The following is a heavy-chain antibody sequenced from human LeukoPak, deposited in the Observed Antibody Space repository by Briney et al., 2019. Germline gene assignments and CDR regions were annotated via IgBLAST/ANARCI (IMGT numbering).Heavy chain of an antibody. V-gene: IGHV3-33*01. J-gene: IGHJ4*02. Sequence: GGSLRLSSAASGFTFSSYGMHWVRQAPGKGLEWVAVIWYDGSNKYYADSVKGRFTISRDNSKNTLYLQMNSLRAEDTAVYYCASGSGQWLALGYWGQGTLVTVSS. D-gene: IGHD6-19*01. CDR1: GFTFSSYG. CDR3: ASGSGQWLALGY. CDR2: IWYDGSNK.